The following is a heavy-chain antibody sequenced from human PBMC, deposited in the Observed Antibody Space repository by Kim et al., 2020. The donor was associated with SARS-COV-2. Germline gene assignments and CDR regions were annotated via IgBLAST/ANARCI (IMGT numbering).Heavy chain of an antibody. Sequence: GGSLRLSCAASGFTYDDYAMHWVRQTPGKGLEWVSGINWNSGSIGYADSVKGRFTISRDNAKNSLYLQMNSLRVEDTAFYYCVKDSVDTGGYNYGSAFDTWGQGTMVTVSS. V-gene: IGHV3-9*01. CDR1: GFTYDDYA. D-gene: IGHD3-22*01. CDR2: INWNSGSI. J-gene: IGHJ3*02. CDR3: VKDSVDTGGYNYGSAFDT.